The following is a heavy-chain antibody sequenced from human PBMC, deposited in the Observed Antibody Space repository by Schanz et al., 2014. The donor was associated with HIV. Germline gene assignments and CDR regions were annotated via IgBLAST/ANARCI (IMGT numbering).Heavy chain of an antibody. D-gene: IGHD3-9*01. Sequence: QVQLVQSGDEVKKPGASVKVSCKASGYTFASYGITWVRQAPGQGLDWVGWISPYNGDRKYDQKFQGRVPLTTDTSTNTAYMELRSLRSDDTAVYYCAKGQDWPGPQLDHWGHGSLVIVSS. V-gene: IGHV1-18*01. J-gene: IGHJ4*03. CDR1: GYTFASYG. CDR3: AKGQDWPGPQLDH. CDR2: ISPYNGDR.